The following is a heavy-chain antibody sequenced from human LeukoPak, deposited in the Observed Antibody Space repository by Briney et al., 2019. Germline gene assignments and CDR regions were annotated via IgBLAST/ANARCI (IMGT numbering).Heavy chain of an antibody. CDR1: GFTFDDYG. CDR2: INQDGSAK. CDR3: ARELSWSGRDY. J-gene: IGHJ4*02. V-gene: IGHV3-7*01. Sequence: GGSLRLSCAASGFTFDDYGMSWVRQAPGKGLEWVANINQDGSAKNYLDSVKGRFTISIDRGKNSLYLQMNSLRDEDTAVYYCARELSWSGRDYWGQGTLVTVSS. D-gene: IGHD3-3*01.